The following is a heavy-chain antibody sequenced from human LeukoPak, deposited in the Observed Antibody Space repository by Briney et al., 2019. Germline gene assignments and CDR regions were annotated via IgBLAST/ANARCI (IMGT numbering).Heavy chain of an antibody. CDR3: ASGFSSYFDY. J-gene: IGHJ4*02. Sequence: GGSLRLSCAASGFTFSSYAMNWVRQAPGKGLEWVSYISSSGSTIYYADSVKGRFTISRDNAKNSLYLQMNSLRAEDTAVYYCASGFSSYFDYWGQGTLSPSPQ. CDR2: ISSSGSTI. D-gene: IGHD6-6*01. CDR1: GFTFSSYA. V-gene: IGHV3-48*03.